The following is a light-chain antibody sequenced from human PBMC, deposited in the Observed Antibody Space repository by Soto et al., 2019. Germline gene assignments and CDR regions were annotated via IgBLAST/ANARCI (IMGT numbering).Light chain of an antibody. CDR2: GAS. CDR3: QQYNNWPGYT. Sequence: EIVMTQSPATLSVSPGEIATLSCRASPSVSSNLAWYQQKPGQAPRLRLYGASTRATGIPARFSGSGSGTEFTLTISSLRSEEFAVYYCQQYNNWPGYTFGQGTKLESK. V-gene: IGKV3-15*01. CDR1: PSVSSN. J-gene: IGKJ2*01.